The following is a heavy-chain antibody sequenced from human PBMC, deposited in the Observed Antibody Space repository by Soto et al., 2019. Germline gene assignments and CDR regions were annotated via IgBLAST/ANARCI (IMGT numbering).Heavy chain of an antibody. CDR3: TRWNGYGDL. CDR1: GFSFSTYG. D-gene: IGHD1-1*01. V-gene: IGHV3-23*01. CDR2: VSGGSGVT. J-gene: IGHJ5*02. Sequence: EMQLLESGGGLVQPGGSLRLSCVVSGFSFSTYGVTWVRQAPGKGLEWVWGVSGGSGVTHYTDSVKGRFTISGDDSKNTVYLQMHSLRGEDTAVYYCTRWNGYGDLWGQGTLVTVSS.